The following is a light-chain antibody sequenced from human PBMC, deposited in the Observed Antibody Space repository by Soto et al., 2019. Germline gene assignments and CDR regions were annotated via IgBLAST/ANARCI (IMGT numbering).Light chain of an antibody. V-gene: IGKV3-15*01. CDR3: QQYKNWPPLT. Sequence: EIVMTQSPATLSVSPGETATLSCRASQSVGSAVAWYQHKPGQAPRLLIVSASIRATGVPGRFSGGWSGTEFTLTISSLQSEDFAVYYCQQYKNWPPLTFGGGTTVEIK. J-gene: IGKJ4*01. CDR2: SAS. CDR1: QSVGSA.